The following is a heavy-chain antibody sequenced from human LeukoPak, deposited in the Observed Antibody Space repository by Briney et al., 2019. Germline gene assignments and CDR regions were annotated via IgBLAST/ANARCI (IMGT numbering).Heavy chain of an antibody. CDR1: GGSINIHY. Sequence: PSETLSLTCTVSGGSINIHYCNWIRQSPGKGLEWIGYVYKSWSINYNPSLKSRVTISVDTSKSQFSLKLNSVTSADTAIYYCATRVRGGFDIWGQGTMVTVSS. V-gene: IGHV4-59*11. D-gene: IGHD2-15*01. CDR2: VYKSWSI. CDR3: ATRVRGGFDI. J-gene: IGHJ3*02.